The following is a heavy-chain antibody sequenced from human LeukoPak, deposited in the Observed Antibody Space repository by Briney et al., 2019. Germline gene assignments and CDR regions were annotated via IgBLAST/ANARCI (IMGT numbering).Heavy chain of an antibody. CDR3: ARGELYYGDGNYFDY. CDR2: IYTSGST. CDR1: GGSISSYS. J-gene: IGHJ4*02. V-gene: IGHV4-4*07. D-gene: IGHD3-10*01. Sequence: PSETLSLTCTFSGGSISSYSWSWIRQPAGKGLEWIGRIYTSGSTNYNPSLKSRVTMSVDTSKNQFSLKLSSVTAADTAVYYCARGELYYGDGNYFDYWGQGTLVTVSS.